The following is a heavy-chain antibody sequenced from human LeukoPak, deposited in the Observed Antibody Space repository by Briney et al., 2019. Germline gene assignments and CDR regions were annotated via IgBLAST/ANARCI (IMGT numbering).Heavy chain of an antibody. J-gene: IGHJ5*02. CDR1: GGSISSYY. CDR3: ARTPKDYYDSSGYYGWFDP. V-gene: IGHV4-59*01. Sequence: KPSETLSLTCTVSGGSISSYYWSWIRQPPGKGLEWIGYIYYSGSTNYNPSLKSRVTISVDTSKNQFSLKLSSVTAEDTAVYYCARTPKDYYDSSGYYGWFDPWGQGTLVTVSS. CDR2: IYYSGST. D-gene: IGHD3-22*01.